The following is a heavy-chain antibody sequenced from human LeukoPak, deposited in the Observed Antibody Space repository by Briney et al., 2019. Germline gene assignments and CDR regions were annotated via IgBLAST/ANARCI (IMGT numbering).Heavy chain of an antibody. D-gene: IGHD3-10*01. CDR2: IYNSGGT. V-gene: IGHV4-59*01. J-gene: IGHJ4*02. CDR3: ARALYYGSGSYFDY. CDR1: GGSITSSFY. Sequence: SETLSLTCTVSGGSITSSFYWSWIRQSPGKGLEWIGYIYNSGGTKYNPSLKSRLTISVDTSKNQFSLNLSSVTAADTAVYYCARALYYGSGSYFDYWGQGTLVTVSS.